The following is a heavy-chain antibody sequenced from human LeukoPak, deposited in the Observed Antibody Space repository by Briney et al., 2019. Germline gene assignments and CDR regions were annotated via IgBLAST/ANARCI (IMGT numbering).Heavy chain of an antibody. D-gene: IGHD5-24*01. J-gene: IGHJ3*02. CDR3: AREMATTDDAFDI. V-gene: IGHV3-64*01. Sequence: GGSLRLSCAASGFTFSSYAMHWVRQAPGEGLEYVSAISSNGGSTYYANSVKGRFIISRDNSKNTLYLQMGSLRAEDMAVYYCAREMATTDDAFDIWGQGTMVTVSS. CDR2: ISSNGGST. CDR1: GFTFSSYA.